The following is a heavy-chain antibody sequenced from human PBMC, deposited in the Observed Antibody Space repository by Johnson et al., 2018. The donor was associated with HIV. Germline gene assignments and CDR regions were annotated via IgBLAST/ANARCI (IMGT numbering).Heavy chain of an antibody. CDR2: IRYDGSNK. CDR3: AKGSIAARWGAFDI. D-gene: IGHD6-6*01. V-gene: IGHV3-30*02. Sequence: QVQLVESGGGVVQPGRSLRLSCAASGFTLSNYGMHWVRQAPGKGLEWVAFIRYDGSNKYYADSVKGRFTISRDNSKNTLYLQMNSLRVADTAVYYCAKGSIAARWGAFDIWGQGTMVTVSS. J-gene: IGHJ3*02. CDR1: GFTLSNYG.